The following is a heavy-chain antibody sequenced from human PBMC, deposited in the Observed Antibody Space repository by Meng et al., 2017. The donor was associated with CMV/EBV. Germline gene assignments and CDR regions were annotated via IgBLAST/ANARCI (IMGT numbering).Heavy chain of an antibody. D-gene: IGHD3-22*01. Sequence: GGSLRLSCAASGFTFSDYYMNWVRQAPGKGLEWVSSISSSSSYIYYADSVKGRFTISRDNAKNSLYLQMNSLRAEDTAVYYCARDGGYDSSGNRMGTFDYWGQGTLVTVSS. CDR2: ISSSSSYI. J-gene: IGHJ4*02. CDR1: GFTFSDYY. CDR3: ARDGGYDSSGNRMGTFDY. V-gene: IGHV3-21*01.